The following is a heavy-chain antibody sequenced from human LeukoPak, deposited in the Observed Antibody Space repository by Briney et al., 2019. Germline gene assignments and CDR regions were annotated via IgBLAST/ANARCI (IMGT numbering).Heavy chain of an antibody. D-gene: IGHD3-22*01. V-gene: IGHV4-34*01. CDR2: INHSGST. CDR3: VTYYFDSSGPKKNY. J-gene: IGHJ4*02. Sequence: KPSETLSLTCAVYGGSFSGYYWSWIRQPPGKRLEWIGEINHSGSTNYNPSLKSRVTISVDTSKKQFSLKLSSVTAADTAVYYCVTYYFDSSGPKKNYWGQGTLVTVSS. CDR1: GGSFSGYY.